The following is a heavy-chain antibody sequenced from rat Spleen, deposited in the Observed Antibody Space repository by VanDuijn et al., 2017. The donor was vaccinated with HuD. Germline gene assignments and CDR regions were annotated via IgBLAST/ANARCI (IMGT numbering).Heavy chain of an antibody. CDR1: GFTFSDYN. V-gene: IGHV5-7*01. CDR2: ISYDGSST. D-gene: IGHD1-6*01. CDR3: STAGSGLDYYYAGGFDY. Sequence: EVQLVESGGGLVQPGRSLKLSCAASGFTFSDYNMAWVRQAPKKGLEWVATISYDGSSTYYRDSVKGRFTISRDNAKNTLYLQMDSLRSEDTATYYCSTAGSGLDYYYAGGFDYWGQGVMVTVSS. J-gene: IGHJ2*01.